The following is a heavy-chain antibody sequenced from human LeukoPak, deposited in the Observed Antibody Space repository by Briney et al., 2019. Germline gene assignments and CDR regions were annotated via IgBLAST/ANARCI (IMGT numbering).Heavy chain of an antibody. J-gene: IGHJ4*02. V-gene: IGHV4-59*01. D-gene: IGHD3-9*01. CDR3: ARLDYDILTGYSAGFDY. CDR2: IDHTGIT. Sequence: SETLSLTCTVSDDSITIYYWSWIRQPPGKGLEWIGYIDHTGITNYNPSLNSRVTISVDTSKNQFSLKLSSVTAADTAVYYCARLDYDILTGYSAGFDYWGQGTLVTVSS. CDR1: DDSITIYY.